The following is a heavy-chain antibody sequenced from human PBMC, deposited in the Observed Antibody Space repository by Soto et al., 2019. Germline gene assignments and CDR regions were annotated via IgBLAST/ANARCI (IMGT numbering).Heavy chain of an antibody. CDR1: GFTFDDYA. J-gene: IGHJ3*02. Sequence: EVQLVESGGGLVQPGRSLRLSCAASGFTFDDYAMHWVRQAPGKGLEWVSGISWNSGSIGYADSVKGRFTISRDNAKNSMYLQMNSLRAEDTALYYCAKDMVDDILTGDAFDIWGQGTMVTVSS. V-gene: IGHV3-9*01. D-gene: IGHD3-9*01. CDR3: AKDMVDDILTGDAFDI. CDR2: ISWNSGSI.